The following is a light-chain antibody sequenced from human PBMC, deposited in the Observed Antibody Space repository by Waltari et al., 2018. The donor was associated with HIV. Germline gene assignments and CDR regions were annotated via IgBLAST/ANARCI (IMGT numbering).Light chain of an antibody. CDR3: SSYTSSSTLV. Sequence: QSALTQPASVSGSPGQSITISCPGTTSDVGAYQSVSWYQQHPGTAPKLMIYEVSNRPSGVSNRFSGSKSGNTASLTISGLQAEDEADYFCSSYTSSSTLVFGSGTKVTVL. V-gene: IGLV2-14*01. CDR1: TSDVGAYQS. J-gene: IGLJ1*01. CDR2: EVS.